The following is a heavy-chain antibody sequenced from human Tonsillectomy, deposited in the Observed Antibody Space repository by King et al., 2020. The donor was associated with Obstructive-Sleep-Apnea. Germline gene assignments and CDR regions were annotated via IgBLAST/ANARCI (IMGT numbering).Heavy chain of an antibody. CDR1: GGSISSYY. CDR3: ARDLTYDDILTGYYHYYGMDV. V-gene: IGHV4-4*07. CDR2: IYTSGST. J-gene: IGHJ6*02. Sequence: VQLQESGPGLVRPSETLSLTCTVSGGSISSYYWSWIRQPAGKGLEWIGRIYTSGSTNYNPSLKSRVTMSVDTSKNQFSLKLSAVTAADTAVYYCARDLTYDDILTGYYHYYGMDVWGQGTTVTVSS. D-gene: IGHD3-9*01.